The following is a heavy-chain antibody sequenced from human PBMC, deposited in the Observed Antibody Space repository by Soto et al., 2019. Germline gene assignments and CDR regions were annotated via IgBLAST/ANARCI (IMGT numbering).Heavy chain of an antibody. CDR2: ISYDGSNK. CDR1: GFTFSSYG. V-gene: IGHV3-30*18. D-gene: IGHD3-10*01. Sequence: PGGSLRLSCAASGFTFSSYGMHWVRQAPGKGLEWVAVISYDGSNKYYADSVKGRFTISRDNSKNTLYLQMNSLRAEDTAVYYCAKERPLSGSYYSPVDYWGQGTLVTVSS. CDR3: AKERPLSGSYYSPVDY. J-gene: IGHJ4*02.